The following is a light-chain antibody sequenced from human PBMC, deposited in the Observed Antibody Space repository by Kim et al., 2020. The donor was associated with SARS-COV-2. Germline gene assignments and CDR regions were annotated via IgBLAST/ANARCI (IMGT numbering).Light chain of an antibody. CDR1: QTINTW. V-gene: IGKV1-5*03. Sequence: DIQMTQSPSTLSASVGDRVTISCRASQTINTWLAWYQQRPGKAPKLLIYKASTLESDFPSRFSGSGSGTDFTLTIDSLQPDDFATYYCQQYNSLPWTFGPGTKVDIK. J-gene: IGKJ1*01. CDR3: QQYNSLPWT. CDR2: KAS.